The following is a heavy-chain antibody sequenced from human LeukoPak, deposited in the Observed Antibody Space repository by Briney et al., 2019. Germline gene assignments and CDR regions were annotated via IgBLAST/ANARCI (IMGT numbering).Heavy chain of an antibody. CDR2: IYYSGST. CDR3: ASYKRNAFDI. D-gene: IGHD1-1*01. Sequence: SETLSLTCTVSGGSISSYYWSWIRQPPGKGLEWIGYIYYSGSTNYNPSLKSRVTISVDTSKNQFSLELSSVTAADTAVYYCASYKRNAFDIWGQGTMVTVSS. V-gene: IGHV4-59*01. J-gene: IGHJ3*02. CDR1: GGSISSYY.